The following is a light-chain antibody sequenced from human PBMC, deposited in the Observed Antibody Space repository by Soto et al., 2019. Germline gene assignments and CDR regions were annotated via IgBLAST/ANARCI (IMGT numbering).Light chain of an antibody. J-gene: IGKJ4*01. V-gene: IGKV4-1*01. Sequence: IVVTQSPDSLAVSLGERATIYCQTSQSVFYNSNKQNYFAWYQQKPRQPPKLLISWASTRESGVPGRFSGSGSGTEFTLTISGLQAEDVAVYYCQQYYETPLTVGGGTEVEIK. CDR3: QQYYETPLT. CDR1: QSVFYNSNKQNY. CDR2: WAS.